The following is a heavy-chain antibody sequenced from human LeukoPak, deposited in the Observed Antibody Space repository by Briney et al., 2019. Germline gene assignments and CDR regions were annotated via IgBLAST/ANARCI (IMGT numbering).Heavy chain of an antibody. CDR3: ARGPGSATKEAFDI. Sequence: SETLSLTCTVSSGSISSPPYYWRWIRQPAGKEVEWIGRIYSSGIFDYNPSLKSRVTLSIDTSKNSFSLRLNSVTATDTAVYYCARGPGSATKEAFDIWGQGTMVTVSS. CDR1: SGSISSPPYY. D-gene: IGHD2-8*01. CDR2: IYSSGIF. J-gene: IGHJ3*02. V-gene: IGHV4-61*02.